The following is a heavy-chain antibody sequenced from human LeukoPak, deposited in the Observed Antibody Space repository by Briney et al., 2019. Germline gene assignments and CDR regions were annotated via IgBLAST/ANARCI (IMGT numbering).Heavy chain of an antibody. V-gene: IGHV3-49*04. CDR2: IRSKAYGGTT. Sequence: GGSLRLSCTASGFTFGDYAMSWVRQAPGKGLEWVGFIRSKAYGGTTEYAASVKGRFTISRDDSKSIAYLQMNSLKTEDTAVYYCTSGRIAAFLDYWGQGTLVTVSS. CDR1: GFTFGDYA. CDR3: TSGRIAAFLDY. J-gene: IGHJ4*02. D-gene: IGHD6-6*01.